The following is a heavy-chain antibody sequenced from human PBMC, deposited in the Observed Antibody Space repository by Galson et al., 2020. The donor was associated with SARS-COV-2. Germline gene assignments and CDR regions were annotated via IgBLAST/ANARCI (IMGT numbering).Heavy chain of an antibody. J-gene: IGHJ5*02. Sequence: ASVKVSCKASGYTFTGYYMHWVRQAPGQGLEWMGWINPNSGGTNYAQKFQGWVTMTRDTSISTAYMELSRLRADDTAVYYCARVSGYCSGGSCHSGFDPWGQGTLVTVSS. CDR3: ARVSGYCSGGSCHSGFDP. V-gene: IGHV1-2*04. D-gene: IGHD2-15*01. CDR2: INPNSGGT. CDR1: GYTFTGYY.